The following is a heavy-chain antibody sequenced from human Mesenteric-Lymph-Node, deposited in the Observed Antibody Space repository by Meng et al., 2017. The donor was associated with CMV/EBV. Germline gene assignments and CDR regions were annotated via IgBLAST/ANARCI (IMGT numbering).Heavy chain of an antibody. CDR2: IYYSGST. V-gene: IGHV4-38-2*02. D-gene: IGHD3-10*01. J-gene: IGHJ4*02. CDR3: AREKRGESDY. CDR1: GSSISSGYY. Sequence: SETLSLTCTVSGSSISSGYYWGWIRQPPGKGLEWIGSIYYSGSTYYNPSLKSRVTISVDTSKNQFSLKLSSVTAADTAVYYCAREKRGESDYWGQGTLVTVSS.